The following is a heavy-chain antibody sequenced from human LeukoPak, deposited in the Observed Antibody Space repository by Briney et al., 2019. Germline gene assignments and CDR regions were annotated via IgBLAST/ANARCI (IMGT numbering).Heavy chain of an antibody. Sequence: SQTLSLTCTVSGGSISSYYWSWIRQPPGKGLEWIGYIYYSGSTNYNPSLKSRVTISVDTSKNQFSLKLSSVTAADTAVYYCARDELAVTTRVTHYYYMDVWGKGTTVTVSS. CDR2: IYYSGST. V-gene: IGHV4-59*12. CDR1: GGSISSYY. D-gene: IGHD4-11*01. J-gene: IGHJ6*03. CDR3: ARDELAVTTRVTHYYYMDV.